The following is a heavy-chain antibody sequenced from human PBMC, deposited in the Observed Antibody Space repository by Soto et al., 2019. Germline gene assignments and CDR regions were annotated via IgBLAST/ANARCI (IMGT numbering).Heavy chain of an antibody. J-gene: IGHJ4*02. CDR3: ARGRPMGYYDILTGYQIGYYFDY. CDR2: IYYSGST. V-gene: IGHV4-59*08. Sequence: SETLSLTCTVSGGSISSYYWSWIRQPPGKGLEWIGYIYYSGSTNYNPSLKSRVTISVDTSKNQFSLKLSSVTAADTAVYYCARGRPMGYYDILTGYQIGYYFDYWGQGTLVTVSS. CDR1: GGSISSYY. D-gene: IGHD3-9*01.